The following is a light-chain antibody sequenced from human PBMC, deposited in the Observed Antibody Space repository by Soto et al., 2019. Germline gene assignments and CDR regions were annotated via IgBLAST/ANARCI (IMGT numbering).Light chain of an antibody. V-gene: IGLV2-8*01. CDR3: ASYGGSRV. Sequence: QSALTQPPSASGSPGQSVAISCTGTSSDIGANDYVSWYQQHPGKAPKLIIYEVNKRPSGVPDRFSGSKSGNTASLTVSGLQPEDEADYYCASYGGSRVFGGGTKVTVL. CDR2: EVN. CDR1: SSDIGANDY. J-gene: IGLJ3*02.